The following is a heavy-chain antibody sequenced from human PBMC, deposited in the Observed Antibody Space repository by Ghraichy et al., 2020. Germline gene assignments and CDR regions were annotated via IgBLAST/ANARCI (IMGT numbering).Heavy chain of an antibody. J-gene: IGHJ6*02. V-gene: IGHV1-24*01. Sequence: ASVKVSCKVSGYTLTELSMHWVRQAPGKGLEWMGGFDPEDGETIYAQKFQGRVTMTEDTSTDTAYMELSSLRSEDTAVYYCATLPLGEQQLYYYGMDVWGQGTTVTVSS. CDR3: ATLPLGEQQLYYYGMDV. CDR2: FDPEDGET. D-gene: IGHD6-13*01. CDR1: GYTLTELS.